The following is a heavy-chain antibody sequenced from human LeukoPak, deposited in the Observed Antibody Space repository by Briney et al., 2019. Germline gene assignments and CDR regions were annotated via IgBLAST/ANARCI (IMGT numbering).Heavy chain of an antibody. Sequence: SETLSLTCAVYGGSFSGYYWSWIRQPPGKGLEWIGEISHSGSTNYNPSLKSRVTISVDTSKNQFSLKLSSVTAADTAVYYCARLRGYSSGWGQGTLVTVSS. CDR1: GGSFSGYY. CDR2: ISHSGST. CDR3: ARLRGYSSG. V-gene: IGHV4-34*01. D-gene: IGHD6-19*01. J-gene: IGHJ4*02.